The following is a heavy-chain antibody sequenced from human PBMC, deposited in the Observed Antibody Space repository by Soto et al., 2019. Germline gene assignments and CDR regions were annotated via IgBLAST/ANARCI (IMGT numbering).Heavy chain of an antibody. Sequence: GAPVKLSRKDSGYTHTRKGISWVGQAPEQGLEWMGWISAYNGNTNYAQKLQGRVTMTTDTSTSTAYMELRSLRSDDTAVYYCATERLDDYRDSPFDYWGQGTLVTVSS. J-gene: IGHJ4*02. CDR3: ATERLDDYRDSPFDY. V-gene: IGHV1-18*01. D-gene: IGHD4-17*01. CDR2: ISAYNGNT. CDR1: GYTHTRKG.